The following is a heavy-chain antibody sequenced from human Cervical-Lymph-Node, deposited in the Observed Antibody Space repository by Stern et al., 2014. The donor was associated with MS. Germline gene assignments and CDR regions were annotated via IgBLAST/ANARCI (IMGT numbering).Heavy chain of an antibody. CDR2: ILPRDLDV. CDR3: ARRGDYFDN. CDR1: GYYFTTYW. V-gene: IGHV5-51*01. J-gene: IGHJ4*02. D-gene: IGHD5-12*01. Sequence: VQLVESGAEVKKPGESLKISCKGSGYYFTTYWIGWVRQKPEKCLAWMGIILPRDLDVRYSPSFQGQVTISVDKSINTAYLQWSSLKASDTAMYYCARRGDYFDNWGQGTLVTVSS.